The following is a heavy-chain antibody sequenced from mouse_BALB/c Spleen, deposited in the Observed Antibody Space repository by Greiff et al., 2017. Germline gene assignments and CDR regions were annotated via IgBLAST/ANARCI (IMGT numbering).Heavy chain of an antibody. CDR1: GYAFSSSW. V-gene: IGHV1-82*01. CDR2: IYPGDGDT. Sequence: VKLQESGPELVKPGASVKISCKASGYAFSSSWMNWVKQRPGQGLEWIGRIYPGDGDTNYNGKFKGKATLTADKSSSTAYMQLSSLTSVDSAVYFCARDDGYDDAMDYWGQGTSVTVSS. J-gene: IGHJ4*01. CDR3: ARDDGYDDAMDY. D-gene: IGHD2-2*01.